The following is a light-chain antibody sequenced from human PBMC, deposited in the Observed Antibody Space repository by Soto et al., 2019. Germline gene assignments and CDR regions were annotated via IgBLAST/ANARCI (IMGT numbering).Light chain of an antibody. Sequence: IQMTQSPSTLSASVGDRVTITCRASQSIGNWLAWYQQKPGKAPKVLIYKASNLESGVPSRFSGSASGTEFTLTISSLQPDDFATYYCQQYDSIQWTLDQGTTVEIK. CDR2: KAS. CDR1: QSIGNW. J-gene: IGKJ1*01. V-gene: IGKV1-5*03. CDR3: QQYDSIQWT.